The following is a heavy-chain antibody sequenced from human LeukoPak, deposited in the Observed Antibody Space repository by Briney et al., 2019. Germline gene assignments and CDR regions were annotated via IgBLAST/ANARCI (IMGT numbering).Heavy chain of an antibody. CDR2: ISGDRGST. CDR3: VTHSFDY. CDR1: GFTFDDYA. J-gene: IGHJ4*02. Sequence: GGSLRLSCAASGFTFDDYAMHWVRHAPGKGLEWVSLISGDRGSTYYADSVKGRFTISRDNSKNSLYLQMNSLRTEDTALYYCVTHSFDYWGQGTLVTVYS. V-gene: IGHV3-43*02.